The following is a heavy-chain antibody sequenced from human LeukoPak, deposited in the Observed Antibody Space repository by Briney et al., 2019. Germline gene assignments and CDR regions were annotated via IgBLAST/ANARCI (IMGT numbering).Heavy chain of an antibody. Sequence: SETLSLTCTVSGGSISSYYWSWIRQPPGKGLEWIGYIYYSGSTNYNPSLKSRVTISVDRSKNQFSLKLSSATAADTAVYYCARMRKSDMTTVTQFDYWGQGTLVTVSS. CDR1: GGSISSYY. V-gene: IGHV4-59*12. J-gene: IGHJ4*02. CDR3: ARMRKSDMTTVTQFDY. D-gene: IGHD4-11*01. CDR2: IYYSGST.